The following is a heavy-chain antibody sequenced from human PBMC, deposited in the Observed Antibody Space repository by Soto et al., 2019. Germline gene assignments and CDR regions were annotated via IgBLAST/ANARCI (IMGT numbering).Heavy chain of an antibody. CDR1: GFTVDDYA. Sequence: GGALRLSCVASGFTVDDYAMHWVRQAPGKGLEWASGISANGDNVDYADSVKGRFTVSRDNAKNSLFLQMNSLRPEDTALYYCAKDMKWGGMTTIHYFDSWGQGTQVNVSS. V-gene: IGHV3-9*01. CDR2: ISANGDNV. CDR3: AKDMKWGGMTTIHYFDS. J-gene: IGHJ4*02. D-gene: IGHD4-17*01.